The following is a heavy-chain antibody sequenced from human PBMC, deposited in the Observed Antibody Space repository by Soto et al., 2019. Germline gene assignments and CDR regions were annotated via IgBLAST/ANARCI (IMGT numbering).Heavy chain of an antibody. CDR3: ARRLSSQLVGVDHCYFDY. D-gene: IGHD6-6*01. Sequence: QLQLQESGPGLVKPSETLSLTCTVSGGSISSGLSSSNYYWGWIRQSPGKGLEWIGSIYHTGNTYYNPSLNSRVTISMDTSKNQFSLKLSSVTAADTAVYYCARRLSSQLVGVDHCYFDYWGQGTLVTVAS. J-gene: IGHJ4*02. CDR2: IYHTGNT. CDR1: GGSISSGLSSSNYY. V-gene: IGHV4-39*01.